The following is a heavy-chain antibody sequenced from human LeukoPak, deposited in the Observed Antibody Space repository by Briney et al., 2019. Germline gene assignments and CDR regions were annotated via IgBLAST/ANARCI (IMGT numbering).Heavy chain of an antibody. D-gene: IGHD6-6*01. V-gene: IGHV1-2*02. J-gene: IGHJ4*02. CDR2: INPNSGGT. Sequence: GASVKVSCKASGYTFTGYYMHWVRQAPGQGLEWMGWINPNSGGTNYAQKFQGRVTMTRDTSISTAYMELSRLRSDDTAVYYCARGMAARPNVARREFDYWGQGTLVTVSS. CDR1: GYTFTGYY. CDR3: ARGMAARPNVARREFDY.